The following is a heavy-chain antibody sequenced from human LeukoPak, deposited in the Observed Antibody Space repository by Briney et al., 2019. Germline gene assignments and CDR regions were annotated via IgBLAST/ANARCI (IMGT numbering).Heavy chain of an antibody. CDR1: GGSISSYY. V-gene: IGHV4-59*01. D-gene: IGHD4-23*01. J-gene: IGHJ3*02. CDR2: IYYSGST. Sequence: TSETLSLTCAVSGGSISSYYWSWIRQPPGKGLEWIGYIYYSGSTNYNPSLKSRVTISVDTSKNQFSLKLSSVTAADTAVYYCASPQTTLGAFDIWGQGTMVTVSS. CDR3: ASPQTTLGAFDI.